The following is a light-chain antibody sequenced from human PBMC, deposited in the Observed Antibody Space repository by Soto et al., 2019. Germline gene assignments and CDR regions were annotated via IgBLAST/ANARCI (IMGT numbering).Light chain of an antibody. CDR2: KAS. CDR1: QSINSW. V-gene: IGKV1-5*03. CDR3: QQYNTNAWT. Sequence: DIQMTQSPSTLSASVGDSVTITCRASQSINSWLAWYQQKPGRAPKLLIYKASSLESGVPSRFSGSGSATDFTLTISSLQPDDFASYYCQQYNTNAWTFGQGTKVEIK. J-gene: IGKJ1*01.